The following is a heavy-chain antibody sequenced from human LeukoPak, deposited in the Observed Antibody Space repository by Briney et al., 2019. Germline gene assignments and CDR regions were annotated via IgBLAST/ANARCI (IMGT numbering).Heavy chain of an antibody. J-gene: IGHJ4*02. V-gene: IGHV1-69*13. D-gene: IGHD6-19*01. Sequence: AASVNVSCKASGGTFSSYAISWVRQAPGQGLEWMGGIIPIFGTANYAQKFQGRVTITADESTSTAYMELSSLRSEDTAVYYCARVAVAGPFDYWGQGTLVTVSS. CDR3: ARVAVAGPFDY. CDR1: GGTFSSYA. CDR2: IIPIFGTA.